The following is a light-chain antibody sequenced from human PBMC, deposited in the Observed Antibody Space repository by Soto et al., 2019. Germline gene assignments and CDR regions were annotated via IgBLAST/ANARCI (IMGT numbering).Light chain of an antibody. Sequence: EIVLTQSPATLSLSPGERATLSCRASQSISSYLAWYQQKPGQAPRLLIYDTSNRATGIPARFSGSGSGTDFTLTISSLEPADFGVYYCQQRHNWPITFGQGTRREIK. CDR2: DTS. V-gene: IGKV3-11*01. CDR1: QSISSY. J-gene: IGKJ5*01. CDR3: QQRHNWPIT.